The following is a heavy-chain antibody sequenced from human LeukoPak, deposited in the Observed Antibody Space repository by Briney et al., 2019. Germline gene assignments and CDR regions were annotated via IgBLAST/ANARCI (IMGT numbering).Heavy chain of an antibody. D-gene: IGHD5-24*01. CDR3: AIRDGHTDH. V-gene: IGHV1-3*03. CDR1: GYTFTNYA. J-gene: IGHJ4*02. Sequence: ASVKVSCRTSGYTFTNYAMHWVRQAPGQTIQWLAWINPANGYTRYSQHFQDRVTVSSDTSADTAYMELSSLRSEDKAIYYCAIRDGHTDHWGQGTLVTVSS. CDR2: INPANGYT.